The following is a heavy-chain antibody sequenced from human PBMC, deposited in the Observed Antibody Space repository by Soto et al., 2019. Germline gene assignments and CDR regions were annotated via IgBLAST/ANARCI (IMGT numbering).Heavy chain of an antibody. CDR1: GGSISSSNW. CDR3: ARIAVAGTRFDY. CDR2: IYHSGST. J-gene: IGHJ4*02. V-gene: IGHV4-4*02. D-gene: IGHD6-19*01. Sequence: QVQLQESGPGLVKPSGTLSLTCAVSGGSISSSNWWSWVRQPPGKGLEWIGEIYHSGSTNYNPSLNSRVTISVDKSKNPFSLKLSSVTAADTAVYSCARIAVAGTRFDYWGQGTLVTVSS.